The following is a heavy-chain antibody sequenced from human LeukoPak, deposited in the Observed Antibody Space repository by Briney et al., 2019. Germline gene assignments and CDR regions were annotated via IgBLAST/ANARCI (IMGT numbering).Heavy chain of an antibody. J-gene: IGHJ4*02. CDR2: ISSSGSTI. D-gene: IGHD3-22*01. CDR1: GLTFSDYY. CDR3: ASGENGDSSGYYFRFDY. Sequence: PGGSLRLSCAASGLTFSDYYMSWIRQAPGKGLEWVSYISSSGSTIYYADSVKGRFTISRDNAKNSLYLQMNSLRAEDTAVYYCASGENGDSSGYYFRFDYWGQGTLVTVSS. V-gene: IGHV3-11*01.